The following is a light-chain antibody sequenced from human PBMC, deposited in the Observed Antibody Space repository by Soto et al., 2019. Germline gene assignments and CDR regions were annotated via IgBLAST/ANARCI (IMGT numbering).Light chain of an antibody. V-gene: IGLV2-14*01. Sequence: QYALTQPASVSGSPGQSITISCTGTSSDVGAYNYVSWYQQHPGKVPRLMIYDVSNRPSGVSNRFSGSKSGNTASLTISGLQAEDEADYYCSSYTTTYTLIFGGGTKLTVL. CDR2: DVS. CDR3: SSYTTTYTLI. J-gene: IGLJ2*01. CDR1: SSDVGAYNY.